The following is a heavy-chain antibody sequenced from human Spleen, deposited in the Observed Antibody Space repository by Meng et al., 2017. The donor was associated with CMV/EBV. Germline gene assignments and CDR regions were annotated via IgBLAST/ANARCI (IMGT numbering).Heavy chain of an antibody. D-gene: IGHD3-3*01. CDR3: ARPANYDFWSGYFYYYYGMDV. CDR1: GFTFSSYG. V-gene: IGHV3-23*01. CDR2: ISGSGGST. Sequence: GESLKISCAASGFTFSSYGMSWVRQAPGKGLEWVSAISGSGGSTYYADSVKGRFTISRDNAKNSLYLQMNSLRAEDTAVYYCARPANYDFWSGYFYYYYGMDVWGQGTTVTVSS. J-gene: IGHJ6*02.